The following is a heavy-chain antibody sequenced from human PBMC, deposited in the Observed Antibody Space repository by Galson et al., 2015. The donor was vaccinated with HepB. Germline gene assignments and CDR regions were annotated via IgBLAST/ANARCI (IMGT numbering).Heavy chain of an antibody. V-gene: IGHV3-74*01. CDR3: ARLNSQGGYFDY. D-gene: IGHD3-16*01. J-gene: IGHJ4*02. Sequence: FTISRDNAKNTLYLQMNSLRAGDTAVYYCARLNSQGGYFDYWGQGTLVTVSS.